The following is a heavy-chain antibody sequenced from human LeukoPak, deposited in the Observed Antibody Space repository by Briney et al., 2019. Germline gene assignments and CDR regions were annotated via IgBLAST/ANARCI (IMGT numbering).Heavy chain of an antibody. V-gene: IGHV4-39*01. CDR1: GGSISSSSYY. J-gene: IGHJ5*02. D-gene: IGHD2-2*01. CDR3: ARRDRYCSSTSCYGHRFDP. Sequence: SETLSLTCTVPGGSISSSSYYWGWIRQPPGKGLEWIGSIYYSGSTYYNPSLKSRLTMSVDTSKNQFSLKLSSVTAADTAVYYCARRDRYCSSTSCYGHRFDPWGQGTLVTVSS. CDR2: IYYSGST.